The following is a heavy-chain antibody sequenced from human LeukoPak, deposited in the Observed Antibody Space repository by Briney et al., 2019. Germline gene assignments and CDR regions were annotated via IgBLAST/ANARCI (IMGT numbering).Heavy chain of an antibody. CDR3: AREGGYDILTGYQDY. D-gene: IGHD3-9*01. J-gene: IGHJ4*02. Sequence: ASLRVSCTASGYIFTTYCIHWVRQAPGQGLEWMAWINPNNGDTNYVQKFQGRVTMTRDTSISTAYMELTRLRSDDTAVYYCAREGGYDILTGYQDYWGQGTLVTVSS. CDR1: GYIFTTYC. CDR2: INPNNGDT. V-gene: IGHV1-2*02.